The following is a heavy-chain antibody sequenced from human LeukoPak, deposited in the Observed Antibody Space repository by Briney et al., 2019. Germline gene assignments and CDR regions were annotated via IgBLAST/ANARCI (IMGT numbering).Heavy chain of an antibody. CDR2: IGGSGGST. D-gene: IGHD1-7*01. J-gene: IGHJ4*02. CDR3: AKKKRELRGFDY. V-gene: IGHV3-23*01. Sequence: LPGGSLRLSCAASGFTFSSYAMSWVRQAPGKGLEWVSVIGGSGGSTYYADSVKGRFTISRDNSTNNLYLQMSSLRAEDTAVYYCAKKKRELRGFDYWGQGTLVTVSS. CDR1: GFTFSSYA.